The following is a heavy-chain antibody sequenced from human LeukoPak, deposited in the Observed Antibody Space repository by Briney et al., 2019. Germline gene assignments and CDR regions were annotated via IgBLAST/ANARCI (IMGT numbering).Heavy chain of an antibody. CDR2: VYSGGST. D-gene: IGHD3-3*01. J-gene: IGHJ6*02. V-gene: IGHV3-66*04. CDR1: GFTVSTTY. CDR3: ARHFGVISKGVYYYYYGLDV. Sequence: PGGSLRLFCAASGFTVSTTYMSWVRQAPGKGLEWVSVVYSGGSTYYADSVKGRFTISRDNSKNTLYLQMSSLRDEDTAVYFCARHFGVISKGVYYYYYGLDVWGQGTTVTVSS.